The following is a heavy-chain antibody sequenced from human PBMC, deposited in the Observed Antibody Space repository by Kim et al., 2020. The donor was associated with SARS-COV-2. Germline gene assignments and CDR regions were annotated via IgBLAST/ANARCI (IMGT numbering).Heavy chain of an antibody. CDR3: ARVDSSGYYDGDY. J-gene: IGHJ4*02. D-gene: IGHD3-22*01. CDR1: GYTFTGYY. CDR2: INPNSGGT. V-gene: IGHV1-2*06. Sequence: ASVKVSCKASGYTFTGYYMHWVRQAPGQGLEWMGLINPNSGGTNYAQKFQGRVTMTRDTSISTAYMELSRLRSDDTAVYYCARVDSSGYYDGDYWGQGTLVTVSS.